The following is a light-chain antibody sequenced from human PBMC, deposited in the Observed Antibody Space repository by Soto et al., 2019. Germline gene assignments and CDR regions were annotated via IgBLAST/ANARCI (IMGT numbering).Light chain of an antibody. CDR1: QSVSSS. CDR2: DAS. CDR3: QQRRSWPRT. J-gene: IGKJ1*01. Sequence: ATLSLSPGERATLSCRASQSVSSSLAWYQQKPGQAPRLLIYDASNRATGIPARFSGSGSGTDFTLTISSLEPEDFAIYYCQQRRSWPRTFGQGTKVDIK. V-gene: IGKV3-11*01.